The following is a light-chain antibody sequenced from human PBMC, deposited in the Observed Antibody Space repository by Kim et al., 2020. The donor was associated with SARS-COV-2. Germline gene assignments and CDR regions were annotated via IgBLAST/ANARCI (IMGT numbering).Light chain of an antibody. CDR1: QSIDSW. J-gene: IGKJ4*01. V-gene: IGKV1-5*01. CDR2: DAS. CDR3: QQYRSYPLT. Sequence: ASVGDRVTITCRASQSIDSWLAWYQEKPGKAPKVLIYDASTLESGVPSRFSGSGSGTEFTLTISSLQPDDFATYYCQQYRSYPLTFGGGTKVEIK.